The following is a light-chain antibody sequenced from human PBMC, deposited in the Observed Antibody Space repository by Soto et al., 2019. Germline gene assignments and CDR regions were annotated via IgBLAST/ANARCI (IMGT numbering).Light chain of an antibody. J-gene: IGLJ1*01. CDR2: EVS. V-gene: IGLV2-14*01. Sequence: QPASVSGSPGQSITISCTGTSSDVGGYNYVSWYQQQSGKAPKLMIHEVSNRPSGVSSRFSGSKSGNTASLTISGLQAEDEADYYCSSYTSSRAYVFGIGTKLTVL. CDR3: SSYTSSRAYV. CDR1: SSDVGGYNY.